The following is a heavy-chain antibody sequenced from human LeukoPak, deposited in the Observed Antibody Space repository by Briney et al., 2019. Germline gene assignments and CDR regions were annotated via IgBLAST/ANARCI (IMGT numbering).Heavy chain of an antibody. CDR2: ITGSDGRT. D-gene: IGHD6-19*01. CDR1: GFTFSSRT. CDR3: AKDRGGSGWPVFDY. V-gene: IGHV3-23*01. Sequence: GGSLRLSCAASGFTFSSRTMNWVRQAPGEGLEWVSTITGSDGRTFYADSVKGRFTISTDKSKNTLYLQMNSLRAEDTALYYCAKDRGGSGWPVFDYWGQGTPVTVSS. J-gene: IGHJ4*02.